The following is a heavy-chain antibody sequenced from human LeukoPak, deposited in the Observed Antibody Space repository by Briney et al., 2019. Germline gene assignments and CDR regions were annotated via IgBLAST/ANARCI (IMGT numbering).Heavy chain of an antibody. Sequence: PGGSLRLSCATSGFTSSSYSMNWVRQAPGKGLEWVAVISYDGSNKYYADSVKGRFTISRDNSKNTLYLQMNSLRAEDTAVYYCAKALLRHYYYYGMDVWGQGTTVTVSS. V-gene: IGHV3-30*18. CDR1: GFTSSSYS. D-gene: IGHD2/OR15-2a*01. CDR3: AKALLRHYYYYGMDV. J-gene: IGHJ6*02. CDR2: ISYDGSNK.